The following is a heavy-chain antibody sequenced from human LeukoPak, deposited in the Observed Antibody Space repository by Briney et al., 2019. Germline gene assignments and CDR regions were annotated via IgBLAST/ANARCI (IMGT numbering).Heavy chain of an antibody. V-gene: IGHV1-69*05. CDR2: TIPIFGTA. CDR1: GGTFSSYA. CDR3: ARRYIAAPKRDWFDP. Sequence: GASVKVSCKASGGTFSSYAISWVRQAPGQGLEWMGGTIPIFGTANYAQKFQGRVTITTDESTSTAYMELSSLRSEDTAVYYCARRYIAAPKRDWFDPWGQGTLVTVSS. J-gene: IGHJ5*02. D-gene: IGHD6-6*01.